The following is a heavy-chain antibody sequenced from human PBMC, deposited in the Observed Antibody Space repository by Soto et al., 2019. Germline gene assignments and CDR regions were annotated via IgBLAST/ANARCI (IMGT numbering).Heavy chain of an antibody. V-gene: IGHV4-31*03. CDR2: IYYSGST. CDR3: SIYSLFWSLYYSMVF. CDR1: GGSIRSSEYY. D-gene: IGHD3-3*01. Sequence: SETLSITCTVSGGSIRSSEYYWSWLRQHTGKGLEWIGYIYYSGSTYYNPSLKSRVTISVDTSKNQFSLKLSSVTAADTAVYYCSIYSLFWSLYYSMVFWGKGTIVTVST. J-gene: IGHJ6*04.